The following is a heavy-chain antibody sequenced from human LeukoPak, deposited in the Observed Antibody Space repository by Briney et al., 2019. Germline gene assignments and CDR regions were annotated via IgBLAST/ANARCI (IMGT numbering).Heavy chain of an antibody. D-gene: IGHD3-16*01. CDR2: IYTSGST. J-gene: IGHJ3*02. CDR1: GVSISSYD. V-gene: IGHV4-4*07. CDR3: ASDGVLVTFDAFDI. Sequence: SETLSLTCTVSGVSISSYDWSWIRQPAGKGLEWIGRIYTSGSTNYNASLKSRVTMSVDTSKTQFSLKRSSVTAAETALYYCASDGVLVTFDAFDIWGQGTMVTVSS.